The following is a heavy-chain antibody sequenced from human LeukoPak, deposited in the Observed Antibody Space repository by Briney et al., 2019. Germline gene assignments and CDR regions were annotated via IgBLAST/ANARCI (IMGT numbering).Heavy chain of an antibody. CDR2: IYHSGSI. CDR1: GSSLSSGYY. V-gene: IGHV4-38-2*02. D-gene: IGHD5-18*01. Sequence: SETLSLTCTVSGSSLSSGYYWGWIRPPPGKGLEWIGSIYHSGSIYYNPSLKSRVTISVDTSKDQFSLKVISVTAADTAVYYCARDMYSYNLDAEYWGQGTLVTVSS. CDR3: ARDMYSYNLDAEY. J-gene: IGHJ4*02.